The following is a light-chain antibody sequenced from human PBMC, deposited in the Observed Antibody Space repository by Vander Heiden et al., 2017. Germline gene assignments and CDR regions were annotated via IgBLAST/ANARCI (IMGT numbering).Light chain of an antibody. J-gene: IGKJ2*02. V-gene: IGKV2-28*01. CDR2: LGS. CDR3: MQALQTPWT. CDR1: HSLVHSNGYNY. Sequence: DIVMTQSPLSLSVTPEEPASISCRSSHSLVHSNGYNYLDWYQQKPGHSPQLLIYLGSNRASGVPDRFSGSGSGTDFTLKISRVEAEDFGVYYCMQALQTPWTFGQGTKPEIK.